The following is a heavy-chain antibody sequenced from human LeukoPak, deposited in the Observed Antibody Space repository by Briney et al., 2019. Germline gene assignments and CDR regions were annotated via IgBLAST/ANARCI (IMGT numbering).Heavy chain of an antibody. J-gene: IGHJ6*03. V-gene: IGHV3-21*01. CDR2: ISSSSSYI. Sequence: GGSLRLSCAASGFTFGSYSMNWVRQAPGKGLEWVSSISSSSSYIYYADSVKGRFTISRDNAKNSLYLQMNSLRAEDTAVYYCARVRSSPTLKYYYMDVWGKGTTVTVSS. CDR1: GFTFGSYS. CDR3: ARVRSSPTLKYYYMDV. D-gene: IGHD6-19*01.